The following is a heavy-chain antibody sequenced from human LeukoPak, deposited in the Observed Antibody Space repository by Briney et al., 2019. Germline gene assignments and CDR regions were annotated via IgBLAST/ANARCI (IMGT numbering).Heavy chain of an antibody. CDR3: AREAQRGWLPFDY. CDR1: GGSISSGSYY. V-gene: IGHV4-61*02. D-gene: IGHD5-18*01. CDR2: IYTSGST. Sequence: SETLSLTCTVSGGSISSGSYYWSWIRQPAGKGLEWIGRIYTSGSTNYNPSLKSRVTISVDTSKNQFSLKLSSVTAADTAVYYCAREAQRGWLPFDYWGQGTLVTASS. J-gene: IGHJ4*02.